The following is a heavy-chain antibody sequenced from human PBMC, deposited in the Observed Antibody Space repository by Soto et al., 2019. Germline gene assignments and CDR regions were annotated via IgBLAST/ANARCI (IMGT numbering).Heavy chain of an antibody. D-gene: IGHD1-26*01. CDR2: ISAYNGNT. J-gene: IGHJ6*02. CDR3: ARGRGKNYYYGMDV. V-gene: IGHV1-18*01. Sequence: ASVKVSCKASGYTFTSYGISWVRQAPGQGLEWMGWISAYNGNTNYAQKLQGRVTMTTDTSTSAAYMELRSLRSDDTAVYYCARGRGKNYYYGMDVWGQGTTVTVSS. CDR1: GYTFTSYG.